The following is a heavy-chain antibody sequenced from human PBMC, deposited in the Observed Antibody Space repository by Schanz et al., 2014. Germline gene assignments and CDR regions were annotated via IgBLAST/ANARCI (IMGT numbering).Heavy chain of an antibody. CDR1: GYTFTSYY. CDR3: AKTPREYCNYDNCPNWFDS. CDR2: INPSGGST. Sequence: QVQLVQSGAEVKKPGASVKVSCTASGYTFTSYYMHWVRQAPGQGLEWMGIINPSGGSTSYAQKFQGRVTMTRDTSTSTVYMELSSLRSEDTAVYYCAKTPREYCNYDNCPNWFDSWGQGTLVTASS. V-gene: IGHV1-46*01. J-gene: IGHJ5*01. D-gene: IGHD2-15*01.